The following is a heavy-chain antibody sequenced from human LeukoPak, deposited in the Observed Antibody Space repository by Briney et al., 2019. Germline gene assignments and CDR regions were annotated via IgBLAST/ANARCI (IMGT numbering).Heavy chain of an antibody. D-gene: IGHD3-10*01. CDR1: GFTFSSYA. CDR2: ISGSGGST. V-gene: IGHV3-23*01. J-gene: IGHJ6*02. CDR3: AKSVLSIDYYGSGSYYNPYYYYYYGMDV. Sequence: GGSLRLSCAASGFTFSSYAMSWVRQAPGKGLEWVSAISGSGGSTYYADSAKGRFTISRDNSKNTLYLQMNSLRAEDTAVYYCAKSVLSIDYYGSGSYYNPYYYYYYGMDVWGQGTTVTVSS.